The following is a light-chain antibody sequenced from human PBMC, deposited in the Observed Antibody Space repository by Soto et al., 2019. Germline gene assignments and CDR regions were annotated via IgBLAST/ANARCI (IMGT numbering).Light chain of an antibody. CDR1: SSDVGGYNF. CDR3: SSYTSSSTVV. V-gene: IGLV2-14*01. CDR2: DVT. Sequence: QSALTQPASVSGSPGQSITISCTGTSSDVGGYNFVSWYQQHPGTAPKLMIYDVTNRPSGVSNRFSGSKSGNTGSLTISGLQPEDEADYYCSSYTSSSTVVFGGGTQLTVL. J-gene: IGLJ2*01.